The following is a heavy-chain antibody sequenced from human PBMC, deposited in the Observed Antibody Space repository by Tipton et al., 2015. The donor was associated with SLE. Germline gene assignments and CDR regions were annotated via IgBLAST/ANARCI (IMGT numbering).Heavy chain of an antibody. CDR1: GYTFSDYY. V-gene: IGHV1-2*02. CDR3: VRDRIVTAGTGA. Sequence: QSGPEVKKPGASVRVSCKASGYTFSDYYIHWVRQAPGQGLEWMGWIDPNSGVTNFAQSFRGRVTMTSDTSITTAYMELSSLRSDDTAVYYCVRDRIVTAGTGAWGQGTLVPVPS. J-gene: IGHJ5*02. CDR2: IDPNSGVT. D-gene: IGHD6-13*01.